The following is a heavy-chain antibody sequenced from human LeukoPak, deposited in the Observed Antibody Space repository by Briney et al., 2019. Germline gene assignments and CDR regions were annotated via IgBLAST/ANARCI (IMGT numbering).Heavy chain of an antibody. CDR3: AKGALYYDILTGYYAEAAFDY. J-gene: IGHJ4*02. D-gene: IGHD3-9*01. V-gene: IGHV3-23*01. CDR2: ISGSGGST. Sequence: PGGSLRLSCAASGFTFSSYAMSWVRQAPGKGLEWVSAISGSGGSTYYADSVKGRFTISRDNSKNTLYLQMNSLRAEDTAVYYCAKGALYYDILTGYYAEAAFDYWGQGTLVTVSS. CDR1: GFTFSSYA.